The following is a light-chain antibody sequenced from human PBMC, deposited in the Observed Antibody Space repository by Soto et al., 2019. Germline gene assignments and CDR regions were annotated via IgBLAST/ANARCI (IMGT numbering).Light chain of an antibody. J-gene: IGLJ1*01. CDR1: RSDNGASNS. V-gene: IGLV2-14*01. CDR2: EAT. Sequence: QSALTQPASVSGSPGQSITTSCAGTRSDNGASNSVSWYQHLPGRSPTLIIYEATNRSSGVSERFSGSKAGDTASLTISGLQADDEAEYFCISYKTDDTFVFGSGTKVTVL. CDR3: ISYKTDDTFV.